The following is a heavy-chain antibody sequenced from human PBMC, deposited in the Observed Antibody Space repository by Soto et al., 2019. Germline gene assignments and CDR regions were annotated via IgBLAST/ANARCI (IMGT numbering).Heavy chain of an antibody. V-gene: IGHV3-33*01. D-gene: IGHD2-15*01. J-gene: IGHJ6*02. CDR2: IWYDGSNK. CDR3: ARDGRYCSGGSCYFYPPNYGMDV. CDR1: GFTFSSYG. Sequence: PGGSLRLSCAASGFTFSSYGMHWVRQAPGKGLEWVAVIWYDGSNKYYADSVKGRFTISRDNSKSTLYLQMNSLRAEDTAVYYCARDGRYCSGGSCYFYPPNYGMDVWGQGTTVTVSS.